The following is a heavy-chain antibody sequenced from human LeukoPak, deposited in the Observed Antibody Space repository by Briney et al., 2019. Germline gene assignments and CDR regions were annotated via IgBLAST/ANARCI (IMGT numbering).Heavy chain of an antibody. Sequence: ASVKVSCKASGGTFSSYAISWARQAPGQGLEWMGRIIPIFGIANYAQKFQGRVTITADKSTSTAYMELSSLRSEDTAVYYCARDQYYDSSGYYYRQGAFDIWGQGTMVTVSS. CDR1: GGTFSSYA. CDR3: ARDQYYDSSGYYYRQGAFDI. V-gene: IGHV1-69*04. CDR2: IIPIFGIA. D-gene: IGHD3-22*01. J-gene: IGHJ3*02.